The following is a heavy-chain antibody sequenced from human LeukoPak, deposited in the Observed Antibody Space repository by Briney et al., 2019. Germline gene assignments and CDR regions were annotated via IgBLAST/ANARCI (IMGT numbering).Heavy chain of an antibody. CDR3: ARGTYYDFWSGYRTISYFDY. J-gene: IGHJ4*02. CDR1: GGSFSGYY. D-gene: IGHD3-3*01. CDR2: INHSGST. V-gene: IGHV4-34*01. Sequence: SETLSVTCAVYGGSFSGYYWSWIRQPPGKGLEWIGEINHSGSTNYNPSLKSRVTISVDTSKNQFSLKLSSVTAADTAVYYCARGTYYDFWSGYRTISYFDYWGQGTLVTVSS.